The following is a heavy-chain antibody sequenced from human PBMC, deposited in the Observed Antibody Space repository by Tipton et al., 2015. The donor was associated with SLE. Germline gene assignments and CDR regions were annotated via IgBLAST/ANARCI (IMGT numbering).Heavy chain of an antibody. V-gene: IGHV4-31*03. J-gene: IGHJ4*02. Sequence: TLSLTCTVSGGSISSGGYYLSWIRQHPGKGLAWIGYIYYSGSTYYNPSLKSRVTISLDTSKNQFSLKLTSVTAADTAVYYCARVGVVPIFDYWGQGTLVTVSS. CDR1: GGSISSGGYY. D-gene: IGHD3-10*01. CDR2: IYYSGST. CDR3: ARVGVVPIFDY.